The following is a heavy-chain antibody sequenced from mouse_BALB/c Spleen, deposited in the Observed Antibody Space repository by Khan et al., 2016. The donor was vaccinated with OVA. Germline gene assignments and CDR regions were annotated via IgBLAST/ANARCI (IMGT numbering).Heavy chain of an antibody. CDR2: ISSGGDNL. D-gene: IGHD1-1*01. Sequence: EVELVESGGDLVKPGGSLKLSCSASGFTFSTYAMSWVRQTPEKRLEWVATISSGGDNLFYPDSVKGRFTISRDSAKNTLYLHMSSLRSEDTAMYYCARHSYGPLADWGQGTLVTVSA. V-gene: IGHV5-9-3*01. CDR3: ARHSYGPLAD. J-gene: IGHJ3*01. CDR1: GFTFSTYA.